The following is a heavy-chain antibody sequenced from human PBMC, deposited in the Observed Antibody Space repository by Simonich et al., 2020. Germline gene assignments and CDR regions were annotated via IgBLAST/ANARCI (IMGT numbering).Heavy chain of an antibody. CDR3: ARWTATGYYFDY. V-gene: IGHV3-53*01. D-gene: IGHD1-1*01. CDR2: IYSGGST. Sequence: EVQLVESGGGLIQPGGSLRLSCAASGFTFSSNYMRWVRQAPGKGLGWVSVIYSGGSTYDADSVKGRFTISRDNSKNTLYLQINSLRAEDTAVYYCARWTATGYYFDYWGQGTLVTVSS. J-gene: IGHJ4*02. CDR1: GFTFSSNY.